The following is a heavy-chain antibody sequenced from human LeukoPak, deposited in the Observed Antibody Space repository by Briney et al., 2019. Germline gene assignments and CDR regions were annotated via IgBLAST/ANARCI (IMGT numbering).Heavy chain of an antibody. CDR2: IRYDGSNK. V-gene: IGHV3-30*02. D-gene: IGHD2-2*01. Sequence: GGSLRLSCAATGLTFRKYGMHWLRQAPGKGLEWVAFIRYDGSNKYYADSVKGRFTISRDNSKNTLYLQMNSLRVGDTAVYYCATDFPCSSTTCYWGYWGQGTLVTVSS. CDR1: GLTFRKYG. J-gene: IGHJ4*02. CDR3: ATDFPCSSTTCYWGY.